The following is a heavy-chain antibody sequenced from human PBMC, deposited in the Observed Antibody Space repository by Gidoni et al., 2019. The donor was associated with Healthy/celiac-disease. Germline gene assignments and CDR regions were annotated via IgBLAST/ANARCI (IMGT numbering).Heavy chain of an antibody. D-gene: IGHD6-13*01. Sequence: EVQLVEYGGGLVQPGGSLRLSCAASGFTVRSYSMNWVRQAPGNGLGWVSYISSSSSTINYADSVKGRFTISRDNAKNSLYLQMNSLRDEDTAVYYCASVAAAGMVGWFDPWGQGTLVTVSS. J-gene: IGHJ5*02. V-gene: IGHV3-48*02. CDR1: GFTVRSYS. CDR2: ISSSSSTI. CDR3: ASVAAAGMVGWFDP.